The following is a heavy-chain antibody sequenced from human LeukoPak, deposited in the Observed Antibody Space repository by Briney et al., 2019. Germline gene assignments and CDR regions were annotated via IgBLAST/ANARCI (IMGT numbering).Heavy chain of an antibody. V-gene: IGHV3-7*01. D-gene: IGHD3-10*01. CDR2: IKQDGSEK. CDR3: AGAPDMVRGSNAFDI. J-gene: IGHJ3*02. Sequence: GGSLRLSCAASGFTFSSYWMSWVRQAPGKGLEWVANIKQDGSEKYYVDSVKGRFTISRDNSKNTLYLQMNSLRAEDTAVYYCAGAPDMVRGSNAFDIWGQGTMVTVSS. CDR1: GFTFSSYW.